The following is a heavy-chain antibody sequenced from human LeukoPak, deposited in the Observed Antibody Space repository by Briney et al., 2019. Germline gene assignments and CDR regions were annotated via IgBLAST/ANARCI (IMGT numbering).Heavy chain of an antibody. Sequence: GASVTVSCKASGYTFTNYHINWVRQATGQGLEWMGWMNPNNGDSGYAQKFQGRVTITRDTSISTSYMELRSLRSDDTAVYFRARTTSFTASGYDYWGQGTLVTVSS. CDR3: ARTTSFTASGYDY. CDR2: MNPNNGDS. D-gene: IGHD6-25*01. CDR1: GYTFTNYH. V-gene: IGHV1-8*03. J-gene: IGHJ4*02.